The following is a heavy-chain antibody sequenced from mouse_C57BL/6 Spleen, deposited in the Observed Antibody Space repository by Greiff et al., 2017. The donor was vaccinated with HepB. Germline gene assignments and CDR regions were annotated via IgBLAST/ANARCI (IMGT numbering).Heavy chain of an antibody. CDR3: ARELRSYWYFDV. Sequence: VQLQQSGPELVKPGASVKLSCKASGYAFSSSWMNWVQQRPGKGLEWIGRIYPGDGDTNYNGKFKGKATLTADKSSSTAYMQLSSLTSEDSAVYFCARELRSYWYFDVWGTGTTVTVSS. D-gene: IGHD1-1*01. CDR1: GYAFSSSW. V-gene: IGHV1-82*01. J-gene: IGHJ1*03. CDR2: IYPGDGDT.